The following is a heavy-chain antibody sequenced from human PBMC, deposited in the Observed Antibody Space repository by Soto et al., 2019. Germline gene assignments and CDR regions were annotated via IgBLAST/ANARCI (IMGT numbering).Heavy chain of an antibody. D-gene: IGHD3-22*01. J-gene: IGHJ4*02. V-gene: IGHV3-23*01. Sequence: EVQLLESGGGLVQPGGSLRLSCAASGFTFSSYAMSWVRQAPGKGLEWVSAISGSGGSTYYADSVKGRFTISRDNSKNTRYLQMNSLVAEDTAVHYCAKARADYYDRSGYPVDYWGQGTLVTVSS. CDR2: ISGSGGST. CDR1: GFTFSSYA. CDR3: AKARADYYDRSGYPVDY.